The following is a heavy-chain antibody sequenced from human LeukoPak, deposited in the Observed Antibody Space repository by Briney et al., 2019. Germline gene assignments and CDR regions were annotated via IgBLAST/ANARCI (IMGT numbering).Heavy chain of an antibody. CDR1: GYTLTELS. V-gene: IGHV1-24*01. D-gene: IGHD5-12*01. CDR3: AVASVATITNDFDY. Sequence: ASAKVSCKVSGYTLTELSMHWVRQAPGKGLEWMGGFDPEDGETIYAQKFQGRVTMTEDTSTDTAYMELSSLRSEDTAVYYCAVASVATITNDFDYWGQGTLVTVSS. J-gene: IGHJ4*02. CDR2: FDPEDGET.